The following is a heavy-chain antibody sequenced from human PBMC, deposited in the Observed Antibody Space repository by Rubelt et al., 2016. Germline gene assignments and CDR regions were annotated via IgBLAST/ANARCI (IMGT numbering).Heavy chain of an antibody. CDR3: ARDPYYDSSGYYYPNYYGMDV. CDR1: KFTFGSYS. Sequence: EQLVESGGGVVQPGKSLRLSCDASKFTFGSYSMNWVRQAPGKGLEWVSFISSSSTTTYYADSVKGRLTISRDNAKSSLSLQMNSLRVEDTAVYYCARDPYYDSSGYYYPNYYGMDVWGQGTTVTVSS. CDR2: ISSSSTTT. D-gene: IGHD3-22*01. J-gene: IGHJ6*02. V-gene: IGHV3-48*04.